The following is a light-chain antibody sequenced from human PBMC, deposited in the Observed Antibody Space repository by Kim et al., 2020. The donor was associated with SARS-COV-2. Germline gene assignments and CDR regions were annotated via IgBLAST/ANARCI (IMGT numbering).Light chain of an antibody. CDR1: QSISSY. Sequence: ASVGDRVTITCRASQSISSYLNWYQQKPGKAPKLLIYAASTLQSGVPSRFSASGSGPDFTLTISSLQPEDFAAYYCQQSYSTPYTFGQGTKLDI. CDR2: AAS. V-gene: IGKV1-39*01. J-gene: IGKJ2*01. CDR3: QQSYSTPYT.